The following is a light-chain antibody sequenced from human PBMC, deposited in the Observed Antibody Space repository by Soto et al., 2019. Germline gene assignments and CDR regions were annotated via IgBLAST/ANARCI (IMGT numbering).Light chain of an antibody. CDR3: QQYDVWPLT. Sequence: EIVLTQSPDTLSVSPGGRATLSCRASQDVRGGLAWYQQKPGQAPRLLIHGASTRATGIPARFSGSGSGTEFTLTISSLQSEDFASYYCQQYDVWPLTFGXX. CDR2: GAS. J-gene: IGKJ1*01. V-gene: IGKV3-15*01. CDR1: QDVRGG.